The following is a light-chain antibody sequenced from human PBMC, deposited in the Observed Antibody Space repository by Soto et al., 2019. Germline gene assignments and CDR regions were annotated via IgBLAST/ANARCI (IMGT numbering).Light chain of an antibody. CDR1: QSISTY. CDR3: QQSYSPPYT. CDR2: GAS. J-gene: IGKJ2*01. V-gene: IGKV1-39*01. Sequence: DIQMTQSPSSLSTSVGDRLTITCRASQSISTYLNWYQQKPGKAPKLLIYGASRLQSGVPSRFSGSGSGTDFTLTVSSLQPEDFATYHCQQSYSPPYTFGQGTKVEIK.